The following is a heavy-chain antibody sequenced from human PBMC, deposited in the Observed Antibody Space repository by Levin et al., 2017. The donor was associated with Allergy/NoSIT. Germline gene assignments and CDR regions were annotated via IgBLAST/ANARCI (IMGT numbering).Heavy chain of an antibody. Sequence: ASVKVSCKTSGYTFTTYYMNWVRQAPGQGLEWMGIINPSGGSTSYAQKFQGRVTMTRDTSTRTVYMELSSLRSEDTAVYYCATYYYDSSGSKPRAHAFDMWGQGTMVTVSS. J-gene: IGHJ3*02. V-gene: IGHV1-46*01. CDR3: ATYYYDSSGSKPRAHAFDM. CDR2: INPSGGST. D-gene: IGHD3-22*01. CDR1: GYTFTTYY.